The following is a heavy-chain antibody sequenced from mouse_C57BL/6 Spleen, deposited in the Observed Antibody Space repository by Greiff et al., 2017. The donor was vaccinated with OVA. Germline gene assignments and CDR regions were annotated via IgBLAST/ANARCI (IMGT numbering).Heavy chain of an antibody. CDR2: IYPGDGDT. CDR3: ASVTTVAFDY. V-gene: IGHV1-80*01. J-gene: IGHJ2*01. Sequence: QVQLQQSGAELVKPGASVTISCKASGYAFSSYWMNWVKQRPGKGLAWIGQIYPGDGDTNYNGTFKGQATMTADKSSSTAYMQLSSLTSEDAAVYFCASVTTVAFDYWGKGTTLTVAS. D-gene: IGHD1-1*01. CDR1: GYAFSSYW.